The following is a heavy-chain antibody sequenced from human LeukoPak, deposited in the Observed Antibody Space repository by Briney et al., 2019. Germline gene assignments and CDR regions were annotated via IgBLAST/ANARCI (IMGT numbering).Heavy chain of an antibody. Sequence: SETLSLTCTVSGGSISSYYWSWIRQPAGKGLEWIGRIYTSGSTNYNPSLKSRVTMSVDTSKNQFSLKLSSVTAADTAVYYCARMTYYYGSGSYYSFDYWGQGTLVTVSS. CDR3: ARMTYYYGSGSYYSFDY. D-gene: IGHD3-10*01. J-gene: IGHJ4*02. V-gene: IGHV4-4*07. CDR2: IYTSGST. CDR1: GGSISSYY.